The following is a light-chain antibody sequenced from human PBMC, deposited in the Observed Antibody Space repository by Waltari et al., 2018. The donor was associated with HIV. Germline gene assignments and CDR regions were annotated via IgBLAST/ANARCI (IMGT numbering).Light chain of an antibody. J-gene: IGKJ1*01. V-gene: IGKV3-20*01. Sequence: EIVLTQSPGPLSLSPGERAPLPCRPSQSVTSNYLAWYQQIPGQPPSLLIYGASSRATGFPDRFSGSGSGTDFTLTISRLEPEDFAVYYCQQYGRSPSSFGQGTKVEIK. CDR3: QQYGRSPSS. CDR1: QSVTSNY. CDR2: GAS.